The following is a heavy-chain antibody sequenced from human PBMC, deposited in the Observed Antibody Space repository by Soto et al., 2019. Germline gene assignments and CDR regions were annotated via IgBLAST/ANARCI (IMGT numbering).Heavy chain of an antibody. Sequence: PSETLSLTCTVSGGSISSYYWSWIRQPPGKGLEWIGYIYYSGSTNYNPSLKSRVTISVDTSKNQFSLKLSSVTAADTAVYYCARNSGDYDFWSVYPDAFDIWGQGTMVTVSS. V-gene: IGHV4-59*01. CDR3: ARNSGDYDFWSVYPDAFDI. CDR1: GGSISSYY. J-gene: IGHJ3*02. D-gene: IGHD3-3*01. CDR2: IYYSGST.